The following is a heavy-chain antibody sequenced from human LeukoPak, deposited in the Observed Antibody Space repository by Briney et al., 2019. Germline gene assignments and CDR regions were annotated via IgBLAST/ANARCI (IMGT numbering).Heavy chain of an antibody. J-gene: IGHJ4*02. CDR1: GFTFSSYA. CDR2: ISGSGGST. D-gene: IGHD2-15*01. CDR3: SSKGGASWHEFDY. Sequence: PGGSLRLSCAASGFTFSSYAMSWVRQAPGKGLEWVSAISGSGGSTYYADSVKGRFTISRDNSKNTLFLQMNSLRAEDTAIYYCSSKGGASWHEFDYWGQGTLVTVSS. V-gene: IGHV3-23*01.